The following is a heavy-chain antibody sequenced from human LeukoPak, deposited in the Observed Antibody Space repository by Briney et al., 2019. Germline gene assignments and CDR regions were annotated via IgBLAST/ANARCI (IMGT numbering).Heavy chain of an antibody. J-gene: IGHJ4*02. D-gene: IGHD3-9*01. CDR1: GFTFSSYS. CDR3: ARDLYYDILTGYFDY. V-gene: IGHV3-21*01. Sequence: GGSLRLSCAASGFTFSSYSMNWVRQAPGKGLEWVSSISSSSSYIYYADSVKGRFTISRDNAKNSLYLQMNSLRAEDTAVYYRARDLYYDILTGYFDYWGQGTLVTVSS. CDR2: ISSSSSYI.